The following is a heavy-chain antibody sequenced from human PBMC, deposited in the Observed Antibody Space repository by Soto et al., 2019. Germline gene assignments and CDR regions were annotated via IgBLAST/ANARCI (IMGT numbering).Heavy chain of an antibody. Sequence: QITLKESGPALVKPTQTLTLACTISGFSLSTSGVGVGWIRQPPGKALEWLALIYWDDVQRYSPSLKTRLTITKDSSRNQVVLTMTNMDPVDTATYYCAHRHCRGGTCYLFDYWGQGTLVTVSS. J-gene: IGHJ4*02. CDR1: GFSLSTSGVG. D-gene: IGHD2-15*01. CDR2: IYWDDVQ. CDR3: AHRHCRGGTCYLFDY. V-gene: IGHV2-5*02.